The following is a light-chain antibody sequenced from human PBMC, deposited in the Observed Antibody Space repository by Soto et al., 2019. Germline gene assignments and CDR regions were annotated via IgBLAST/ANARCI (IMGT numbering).Light chain of an antibody. J-gene: IGLJ7*01. CDR2: IDD. Sequence: QAVVTQPPSLSGTPGQRVTISCSGSTSNIAGNTVHWYQHLPETAPKLLIYIDDQRPSGVPDRFSGSKSGTSASLAISGLPSEDEADYYCATWDDSLNAAVFGGGTQLTVL. CDR3: ATWDDSLNAAV. CDR1: TSNIAGNT. V-gene: IGLV1-44*01.